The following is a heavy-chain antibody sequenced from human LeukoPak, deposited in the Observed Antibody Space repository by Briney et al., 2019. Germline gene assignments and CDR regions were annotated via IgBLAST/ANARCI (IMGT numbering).Heavy chain of an antibody. V-gene: IGHV3-23*01. CDR2: ISGSGGST. CDR3: AKGGNFDWLWRFDY. J-gene: IGHJ4*02. Sequence: PGGSLRLSCTASGFTFDDYAMHWVRQAPGKGLEWVSGISGSGGSTYYADSVKGRFTISRDNSKNTLYLQMNSLRAEDTAVYYCAKGGNFDWLWRFDYWGQGTLVTVSS. D-gene: IGHD3-9*01. CDR1: GFTFDDYA.